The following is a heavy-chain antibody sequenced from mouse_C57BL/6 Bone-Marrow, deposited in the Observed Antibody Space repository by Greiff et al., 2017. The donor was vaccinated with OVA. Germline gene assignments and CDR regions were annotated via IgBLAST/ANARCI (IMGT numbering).Heavy chain of an antibody. V-gene: IGHV5S21*01. Sequence: EVKLVESGDGLVKPGGSLKLSCAASGFTFSSYAMSWVRQTPEKRLEWVAYISSGGDYIYYADTVKGRFTISRDNARNTLYLQISSLKSEDTAMEYCKCGCHRGFAYWGQGTLVTVSA. CDR3: KCGCHRGFAY. CDR2: ISSGGDYI. CDR1: GFTFSSYA. J-gene: IGHJ3*01.